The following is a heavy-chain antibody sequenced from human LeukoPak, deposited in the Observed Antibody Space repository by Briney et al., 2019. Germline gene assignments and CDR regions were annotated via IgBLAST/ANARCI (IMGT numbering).Heavy chain of an antibody. J-gene: IGHJ4*02. CDR3: ARENPSGYYNRPIDY. Sequence: SQTLSLTCIVSGGSISSGDYYWSWIRQPPGKGLEWIGYIYYSASTYYNPSLKSRITMSVDTSKNQFSLKLSSVTAADTAIYYCARENPSGYYNRPIDYWGQGTLVTVSS. CDR1: GGSISSGDYY. V-gene: IGHV4-30-4*01. D-gene: IGHD3-22*01. CDR2: IYYSAST.